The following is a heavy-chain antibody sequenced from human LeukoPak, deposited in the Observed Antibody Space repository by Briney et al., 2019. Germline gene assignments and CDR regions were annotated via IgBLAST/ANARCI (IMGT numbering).Heavy chain of an antibody. CDR1: GYTFTSYD. D-gene: IGHD6-19*01. J-gene: IGHJ4*02. CDR2: ISAYNGNT. CDR3: ARDLFIAVAGTDY. Sequence: ASVKVSCKASGYTFTSYDINWVRQATGQGLEWMGWISAYNGNTNYAQKLQGRVTMTTDTSTSTAYMELRSLRSDDTAVYYCARDLFIAVAGTDYWGQGTLVTVSS. V-gene: IGHV1-18*01.